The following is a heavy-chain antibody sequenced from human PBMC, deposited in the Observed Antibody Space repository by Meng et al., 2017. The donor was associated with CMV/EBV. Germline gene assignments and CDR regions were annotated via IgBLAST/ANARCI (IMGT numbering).Heavy chain of an antibody. CDR1: GFAFSSSS. D-gene: IGHD5-18*01. J-gene: IGHJ4*02. Sequence: SGFAFSSSSMNWVRQAPGKGLEWVSSISSSSSYIYYADSVKGRFTISRDNAKNSLYLQMNSLRAEDTAVYYCARDPSGYSYGFLDYWGQGTLVTVSS. CDR2: ISSSSSYI. CDR3: ARDPSGYSYGFLDY. V-gene: IGHV3-21*01.